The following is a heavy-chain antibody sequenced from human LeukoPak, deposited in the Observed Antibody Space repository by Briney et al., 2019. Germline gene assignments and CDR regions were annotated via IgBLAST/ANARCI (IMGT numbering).Heavy chain of an antibody. CDR1: GFTFSSYD. CDR3: ARDGRRRYCSSTSCSDYYYGMDV. J-gene: IGHJ6*02. Sequence: GGSLRLSCAASGFTFSSYDMHWVRQATGKGLEWVSAIGTAGDTYYPGSVKGRFTISRENAKNSLYLQMNGLRAGDTAVYYCARDGRRRYCSSTSCSDYYYGMDVWGQGTTVTVSS. V-gene: IGHV3-13*01. D-gene: IGHD2-2*01. CDR2: IGTAGDT.